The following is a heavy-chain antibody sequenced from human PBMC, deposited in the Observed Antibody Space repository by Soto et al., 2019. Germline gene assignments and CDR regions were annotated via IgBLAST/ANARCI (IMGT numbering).Heavy chain of an antibody. CDR3: AIDL. Sequence: SETLSLTCTVSCVSINCDFWTWIRQPAGEGLEWIGRFFSSGITNYNSSLKSRVTMSLPTSKNHFSLRLTSVTAADTAVYYCAIDLW. V-gene: IGHV4-4*07. CDR1: CVSINCDF. J-gene: IGHJ2*01. CDR2: FFSSGIT.